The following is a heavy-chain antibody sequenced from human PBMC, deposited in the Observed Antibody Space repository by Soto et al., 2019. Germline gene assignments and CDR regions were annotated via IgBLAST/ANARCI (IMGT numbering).Heavy chain of an antibody. CDR3: ARPKYGETYFDS. Sequence: ASVKVSCKASGYTFTDHYIHWLRQAPGQSLEGMGWINPYSGGTHFARKFQDRVTMARDTSVSTAYMELSSLKSDDTAVYYCARPKYGETYFDSWGQGTVVTVSS. J-gene: IGHJ4*02. CDR2: INPYSGGT. CDR1: GYTFTDHY. D-gene: IGHD2-21*01. V-gene: IGHV1-2*02.